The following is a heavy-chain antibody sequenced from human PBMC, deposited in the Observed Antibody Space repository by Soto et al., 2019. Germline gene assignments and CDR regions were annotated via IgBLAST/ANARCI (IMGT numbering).Heavy chain of an antibody. CDR3: TRQTDAVQWLVVPTDYHFDY. D-gene: IGHD6-19*01. CDR1: GFTFGGSA. CDR2: IRSKTNSYAT. Sequence: LRLSCASSGFTFGGSAMHWVRQSSVKVLEWFGHIRSKTNSYATAYAESVKGRFTISRDDSMNTAYLQMNSLKTEDTAVYFCTRQTDAVQWLVVPTDYHFDYWGQGTLVTVSS. J-gene: IGHJ4*02. V-gene: IGHV3-73*01.